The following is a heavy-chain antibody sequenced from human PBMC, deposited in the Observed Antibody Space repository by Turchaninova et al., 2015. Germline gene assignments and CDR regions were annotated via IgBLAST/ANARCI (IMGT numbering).Heavy chain of an antibody. V-gene: IGHV4-39*02. J-gene: IGHJ4*02. CDR3: VRDFGDHRIDY. CDR1: GDAISGRDF. D-gene: IGHD4-17*01. CDR2: FNYSGTP. Sequence: FATPTVTGDAISGRDFCGSASQPPGKGLEGIGSFNYSGTPYYNPSRKSRVTISGDTSKNQFSLKVNSVTAADTALYYCVRDFGDHRIDYWGQGTLVTVSS.